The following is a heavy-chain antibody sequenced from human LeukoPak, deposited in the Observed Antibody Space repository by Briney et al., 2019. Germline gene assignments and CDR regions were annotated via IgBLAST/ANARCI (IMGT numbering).Heavy chain of an antibody. Sequence: ETLSLTCDVSGGSISNTNWWSWVRQAPGKGLEWVSVIYSGGSTYYADSVKGRFTISRDNSKNTLYLQMNSLRAEDTAVYYCARGHENFDYWGQGALVTVSS. J-gene: IGHJ4*02. CDR3: ARGHENFDY. CDR1: GGSISNTNW. V-gene: IGHV3-66*01. CDR2: IYSGGST.